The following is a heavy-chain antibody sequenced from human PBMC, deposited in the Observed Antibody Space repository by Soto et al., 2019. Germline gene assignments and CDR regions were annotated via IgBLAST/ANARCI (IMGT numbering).Heavy chain of an antibody. D-gene: IGHD4-17*01. CDR2: IYYSGST. J-gene: IGHJ4*02. CDR3: ARLGGEDDYGIYYFDY. CDR1: GGSISSSSYY. Sequence: QLQLQESGPGLVKPSETLSLTCTVSGGSISSSSYYWGWIRQPPGKGLEWIGSIYYSGSTYYNPSLKSRVTISVDTSKNQFSLKLSSVTAADTAVYYCARLGGEDDYGIYYFDYWGQGTLVTVSS. V-gene: IGHV4-39*01.